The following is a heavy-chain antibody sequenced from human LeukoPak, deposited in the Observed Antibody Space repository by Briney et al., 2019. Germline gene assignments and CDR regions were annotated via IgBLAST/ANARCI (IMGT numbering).Heavy chain of an antibody. CDR2: IFHSGNT. V-gene: IGHV4-31*03. D-gene: IGHD1-26*01. J-gene: IGHJ4*02. CDR1: NGSINRVGSY. Sequence: EPSETLSLTCNVSNGSINRVGSYWNWIRQHPGKGLEWIGNIFHSGNTFYNPSLKSRVTISVDTSKNQFSLKLSSVTAADTAVYYCARLVSGSYPDYWGQGTLVTVSS. CDR3: ARLVSGSYPDY.